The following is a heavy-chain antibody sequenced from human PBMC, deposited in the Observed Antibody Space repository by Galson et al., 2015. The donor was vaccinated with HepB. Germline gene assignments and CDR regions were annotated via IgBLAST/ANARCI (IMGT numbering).Heavy chain of an antibody. J-gene: IGHJ4*02. CDR1: GFTVSSNY. D-gene: IGHD3-16*01. CDR3: VKRWGSGVDFDY. V-gene: IGHV3-66*01. Sequence: SLRLSCAASGFTVSSNYMSWVRQAPGKGLEWVSVIYSGGSTYYADSVKGRFTISRDNSKNTLYLQMGSLRAEDTAVYYCVKRWGSGVDFDYWGQGTLVTVSS. CDR2: IYSGGST.